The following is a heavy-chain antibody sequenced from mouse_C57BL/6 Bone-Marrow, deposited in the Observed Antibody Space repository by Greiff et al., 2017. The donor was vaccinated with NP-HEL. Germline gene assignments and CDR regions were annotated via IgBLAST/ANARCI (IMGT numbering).Heavy chain of an antibody. V-gene: IGHV14-4*01. CDR1: GFNIKDDY. CDR2: IDPENGDT. CDR3: TTNVFAY. Sequence: EVQLQQSGAELVRPGASVKLSCTASGFNIKDDYMHWVKQRPEQGLEWIGWIDPENGDTEYASKFQGKATITADTSSNTACLQLSSLTSEDTAVCCCTTNVFAYWGQGTLVTVSA. J-gene: IGHJ3*01.